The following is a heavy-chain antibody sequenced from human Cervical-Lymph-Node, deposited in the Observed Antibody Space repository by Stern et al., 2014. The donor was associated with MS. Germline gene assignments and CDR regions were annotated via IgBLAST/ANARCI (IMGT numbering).Heavy chain of an antibody. V-gene: IGHV4-34*01. J-gene: IGHJ4*02. CDR1: GGSFSGFY. CDR3: ASQAGGRGY. D-gene: IGHD1-14*01. CDR2: INHSGNV. Sequence: QVQLQQWGAGLLKPSETLSLTCAVYGGSFSGFYWSWIRQPPGKGLEWIGEINHSGNVNDTPSLKSRVTIAVDTSKNQFSLKLGSVAAADTAVYYCASQAGGRGYWGQGTLVTVSS.